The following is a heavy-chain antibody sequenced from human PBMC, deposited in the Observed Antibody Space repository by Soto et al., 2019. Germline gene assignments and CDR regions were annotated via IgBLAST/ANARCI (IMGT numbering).Heavy chain of an antibody. J-gene: IGHJ6*02. CDR1: GGTFSSYA. CDR2: IIPIFGTA. V-gene: IGHV1-69*01. D-gene: IGHD3-3*01. Sequence: QVQLVQSGAEVKKPGSSLKVSCKASGGTFSSYAISWGRQAPGQGLEWMGGIIPIFGTANYAQKFQGRVTITADESTSTAYMELSSLRSEDTAVYYCASRELVARFLEWYLYGMDVWGQGTTVTVSS. CDR3: ASRELVARFLEWYLYGMDV.